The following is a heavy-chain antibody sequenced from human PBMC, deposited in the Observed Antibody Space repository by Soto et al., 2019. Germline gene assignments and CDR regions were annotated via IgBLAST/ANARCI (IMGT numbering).Heavy chain of an antibody. V-gene: IGHV4-59*01. Sequence: PSETLSLTCSVSGASISSYYGTWIRQPPGKGLEWIGYTHYSGSTNYNPSLESRVTISVDTSNNQFSLKLNSVTAADTAVYYCARGRYGDFTSWGQGTLVTVSS. D-gene: IGHD4-17*01. CDR3: ARGRYGDFTS. J-gene: IGHJ4*02. CDR1: GASISSYY. CDR2: THYSGST.